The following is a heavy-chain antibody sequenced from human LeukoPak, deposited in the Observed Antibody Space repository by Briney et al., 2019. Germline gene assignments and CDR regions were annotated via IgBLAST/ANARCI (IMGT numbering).Heavy chain of an antibody. Sequence: PSETLSLTCTVSGGSISSGSYYWSWIRQPAGKGLEWIGRIYTSGSTNYNPSLKSRVTISVDTSKNQFSLKLSSVTAADTAVYYCARVRGSSWSHRYYYYYMGVWGKGTTVTVSS. V-gene: IGHV4-61*02. CDR1: GGSISSGSYY. CDR2: IYTSGST. J-gene: IGHJ6*03. D-gene: IGHD6-13*01. CDR3: ARVRGSSWSHRYYYYYMGV.